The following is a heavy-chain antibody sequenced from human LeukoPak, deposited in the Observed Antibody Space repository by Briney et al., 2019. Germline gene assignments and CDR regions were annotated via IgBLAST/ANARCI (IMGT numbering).Heavy chain of an antibody. CDR2: IYHSGST. D-gene: IGHD3-22*01. V-gene: IGHV4-30-2*01. Sequence: SQTLSLTCAVSGGSISSGGYSWSWIRQPPGEGLEWIGYIYHSGSTYYSPSLKSRVTISVDRSKNQFSLKLSSVTAADTAVYYCAREGGYYDSSGYSYFDYWGQGTLVTVSS. CDR3: AREGGYYDSSGYSYFDY. J-gene: IGHJ4*02. CDR1: GGSISSGGYS.